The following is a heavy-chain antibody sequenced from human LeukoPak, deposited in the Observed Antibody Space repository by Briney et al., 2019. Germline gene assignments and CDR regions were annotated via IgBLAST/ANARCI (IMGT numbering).Heavy chain of an antibody. CDR2: IHPSTGNP. J-gene: IGHJ4*02. CDR3: ARAYQRLGELSLPDY. V-gene: IGHV7-4-1*02. D-gene: IGHD3-16*02. CDR1: GYSFINYG. Sequence: ASVKVSCKASGYSFINYGITWVRQAPGQGLEWMGWIHPSTGNPTYAQDFTGRFVFSLDTSVSTTYLQISSLKAEDTAVYYCARAYQRLGELSLPDYWGQGTLVTVSS.